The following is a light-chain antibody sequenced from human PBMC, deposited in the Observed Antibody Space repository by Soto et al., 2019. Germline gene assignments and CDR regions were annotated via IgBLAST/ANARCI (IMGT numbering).Light chain of an antibody. J-gene: IGKJ2*01. Sequence: EVLLTQSPATLSFTPGESATLSCRASQPINTYLGWYQLKSGQSPRLLIYDASNRAADIPARFSASGFGTDFTLTISSLKPEDFGTYYCHHRSNWPPEDTFGQGTKLEI. V-gene: IGKV3-11*01. CDR3: HHRSNWPPEDT. CDR2: DAS. CDR1: QPINTY.